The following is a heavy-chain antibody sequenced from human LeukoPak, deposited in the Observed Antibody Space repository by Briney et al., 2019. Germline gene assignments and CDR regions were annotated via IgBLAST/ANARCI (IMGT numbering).Heavy chain of an antibody. D-gene: IGHD3-22*01. Sequence: ASVKVSCKASGYTFTSYDINWVRQATGQGLEWMGCMNPNSGNTGYAQKFQGRVTMTRNTSISTAYMELSSLRSEDTAVYYCARGTSSYYDSSGYYKAQRDWGQGTLVPVSS. J-gene: IGHJ4*02. CDR3: ARGTSSYYDSSGYYKAQRD. CDR2: MNPNSGNT. V-gene: IGHV1-8*01. CDR1: GYTFTSYD.